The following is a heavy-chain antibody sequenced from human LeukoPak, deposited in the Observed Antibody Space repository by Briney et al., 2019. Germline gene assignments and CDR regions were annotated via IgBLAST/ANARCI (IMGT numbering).Heavy chain of an antibody. D-gene: IGHD2-2*01. CDR2: INHSGST. J-gene: IGHJ4*02. V-gene: IGHV4-34*01. Sequence: SETLSLTCAVSGGSFSGYYWSWIRQPPGKGLEWIGEINHSGSTNYSPSLKSRVTISVDTSKNQFSLKLSSVTAADTAVYYCARVGGDVVVPAAICFDYWGQGTLVTVSS. CDR3: ARVGGDVVVPAAICFDY. CDR1: GGSFSGYY.